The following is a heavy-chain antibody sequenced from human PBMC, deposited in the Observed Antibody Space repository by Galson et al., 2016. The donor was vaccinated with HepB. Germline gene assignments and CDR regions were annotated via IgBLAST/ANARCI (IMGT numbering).Heavy chain of an antibody. J-gene: IGHJ6*02. CDR1: GYTFTTYG. CDR3: ARDPRKIRYQLLEIYYYYYAMDV. Sequence: SVKVSCKASGYTFTTYGISWVRQAPGQGLEWMGWTSAYNGNTNYAQKLQGRVTMTTDTSTSTAYMELRSLRSDDTAVYYCARDPRKIRYQLLEIYYYYYAMDVWGQGTTVTVPS. D-gene: IGHD2-2*01. CDR2: TSAYNGNT. V-gene: IGHV1-18*01.